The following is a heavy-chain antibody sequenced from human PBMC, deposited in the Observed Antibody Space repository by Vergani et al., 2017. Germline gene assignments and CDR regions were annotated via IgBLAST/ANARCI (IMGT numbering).Heavy chain of an antibody. V-gene: IGHV3-23*01. Sequence: EVQLLESGGGLVQPGGSLRLSCAASGFTFSSYAMSWVRQAPGKGLEWVSAISGSGSTIYYADSVKGRFTISRDNAKNSLYLQMNSLRAEDTAVYYCARKKGDVWGQGTTVTVSS. CDR3: ARKKGDV. CDR1: GFTFSSYA. J-gene: IGHJ6*02. CDR2: ISGSGSTI.